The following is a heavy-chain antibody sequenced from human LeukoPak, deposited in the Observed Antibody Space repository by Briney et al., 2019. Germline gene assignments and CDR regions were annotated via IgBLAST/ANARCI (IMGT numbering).Heavy chain of an antibody. V-gene: IGHV4-34*01. J-gene: IGHJ6*03. CDR2: INHSGST. D-gene: IGHD5-24*01. Sequence: SETLSLTCAVYGGSFSGYYWSWIRQPPGKGLEWIGEINHSGSTNYNPSLKSRVTISVDTSKNQFSLKLSSVSAADTAVYYCARGLREMATLRPPYYMDVWGKGTTVTVSS. CDR3: ARGLREMATLRPPYYMDV. CDR1: GGSFSGYY.